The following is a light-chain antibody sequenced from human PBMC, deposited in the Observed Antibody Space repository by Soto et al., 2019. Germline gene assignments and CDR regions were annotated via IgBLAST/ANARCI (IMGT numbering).Light chain of an antibody. V-gene: IGLV2-14*03. CDR3: SSYSGSGTLVV. CDR2: DVS. CDR1: TSYIGGYNY. J-gene: IGLJ2*01. Sequence: QSALTQPASVSGSPGQSITISCTGTTSYIGGYNYVSWYQQYPGKAPKLLIYDVSDRPSGVSSRFSGSKSGNTASLTISGLQAEDEGDYYCSSYSGSGTLVVFGGGTKLTVL.